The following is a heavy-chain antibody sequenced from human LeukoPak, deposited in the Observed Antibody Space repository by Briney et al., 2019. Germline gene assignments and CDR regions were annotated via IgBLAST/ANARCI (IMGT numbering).Heavy chain of an antibody. CDR3: ARGNYDYVWGSYRYYYYMDV. D-gene: IGHD3-16*02. Sequence: SETLSLTCTVSGYSISSGYYWGWIRQPPGKGLEWIGSIYHSGSTNYNPSLKSRVTISVDTSKNQFSLKLSSVTAADTAVYYCARGNYDYVWGSYRYYYYMDVWGKGTTVTVSS. CDR1: GYSISSGYY. V-gene: IGHV4-38-2*02. J-gene: IGHJ6*03. CDR2: IYHSGST.